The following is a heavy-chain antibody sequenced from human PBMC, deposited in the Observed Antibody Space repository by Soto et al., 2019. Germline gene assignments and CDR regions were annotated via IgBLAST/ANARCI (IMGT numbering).Heavy chain of an antibody. J-gene: IGHJ4*02. Sequence: QVQLVESGGGVVQPGGSLRLSCAASASIFKGHGMHWVRQAPGKGLEWVAIIRYDGSDEHYGDSVKGRFTISRDNSKNILYLQMNSLRAEDTAVYYCERAGVGATTFFGFLDYWGQGTLVTVSS. CDR3: ERAGVGATTFFGFLDY. D-gene: IGHD1-26*01. CDR1: ASIFKGHG. CDR2: IRYDGSDE. V-gene: IGHV3-33*08.